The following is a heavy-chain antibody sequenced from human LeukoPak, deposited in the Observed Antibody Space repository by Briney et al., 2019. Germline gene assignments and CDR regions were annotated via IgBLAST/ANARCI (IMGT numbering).Heavy chain of an antibody. V-gene: IGHV4-39*01. CDR2: IYYSGST. D-gene: IGHD4-17*01. J-gene: IGHJ3*02. CDR3: ARFDYGDYMEDRYAFDI. CDR1: GGSISSSSYY. Sequence: NTLETLSLTCTVSGGSISSSSYYWGWIRQPPGKGLEWIGSIYYSGSTYYNPSLKSRVTISVDTSKNQFSLKLSSVAAADTAVYYCARFDYGDYMEDRYAFDIWGQGTMVTVSS.